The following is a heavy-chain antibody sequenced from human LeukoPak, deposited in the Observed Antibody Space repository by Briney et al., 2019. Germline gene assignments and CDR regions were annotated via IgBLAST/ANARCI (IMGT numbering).Heavy chain of an antibody. D-gene: IGHD3-10*01. CDR2: INSDGIST. CDR3: ARDRIEYTYGTGFDY. CDR1: GCTFSSYW. Sequence: GGSLRLSCAASGCTFSSYWMHWVRQAPGKELVWVSRINSDGISTSYADSVKGRFTISRDNDKNTLYLQMNSLTAEAEAVYYCARDRIEYTYGTGFDYWGQGTLVTVSS. J-gene: IGHJ4*02. V-gene: IGHV3-74*01.